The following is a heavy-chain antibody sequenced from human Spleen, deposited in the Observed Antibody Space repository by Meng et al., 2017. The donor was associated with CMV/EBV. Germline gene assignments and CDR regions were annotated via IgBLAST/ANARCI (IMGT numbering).Heavy chain of an antibody. Sequence: GSLRLSCAASGFMFSSYWMSWIRQPPGKGLEWIGYIYYSGSNYHNPSLKSRVSLSVDTSKNQFSLKLSSVTAADTAVYYCAVYCSSTSCYTLHGMDVWGQGTTVTVSS. V-gene: IGHV4-59*04. CDR2: IYYSGSN. J-gene: IGHJ6*02. CDR1: GFMFSSYW. D-gene: IGHD2-2*01. CDR3: AVYCSSTSCYTLHGMDV.